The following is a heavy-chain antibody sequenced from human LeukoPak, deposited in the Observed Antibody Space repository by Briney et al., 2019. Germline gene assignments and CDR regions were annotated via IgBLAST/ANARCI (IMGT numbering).Heavy chain of an antibody. CDR1: GYTFTSYG. CDR3: ARDADFCSSTSCYDY. Sequence: ASVKVSCKASGYTFTSYGISWVRQAPGQGLEWMGWISAYNGNTNYAQKLQGRVTMTTDTSTSTAYMELRSLRSDDTAVYYCARDADFCSSTSCYDYWGQGTLVTVSS. D-gene: IGHD2-2*01. J-gene: IGHJ4*02. V-gene: IGHV1-18*01. CDR2: ISAYNGNT.